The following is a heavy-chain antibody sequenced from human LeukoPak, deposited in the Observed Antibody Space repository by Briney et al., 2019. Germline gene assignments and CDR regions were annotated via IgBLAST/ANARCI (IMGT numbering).Heavy chain of an antibody. Sequence: ASVKASCKVSVYTLTELSMHWVRQAPGKGLEWMGGFDPEDGETIYAQKFQGRVTMTEDTSTDTAYMELSSLRSEDTAVYYCATKYDFWSGYQDYWGQGTLVTVSS. V-gene: IGHV1-24*01. CDR3: ATKYDFWSGYQDY. CDR2: FDPEDGET. J-gene: IGHJ4*02. CDR1: VYTLTELS. D-gene: IGHD3-3*01.